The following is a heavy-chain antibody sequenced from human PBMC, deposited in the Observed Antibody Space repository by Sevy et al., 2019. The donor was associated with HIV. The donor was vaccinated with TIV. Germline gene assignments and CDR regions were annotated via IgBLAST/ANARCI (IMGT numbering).Heavy chain of an antibody. V-gene: IGHV3-48*01. D-gene: IGHD6-19*01. J-gene: IGHJ6*02. Sequence: GGSLRLSCAASGFTFSSYSMNWVRQAPGKGLEWVSYISSSSSTIYYADSVKGRFTISRDNAKNSLYLQMNSLRAEDTAVYYCAREGLAVDQRSYYYYYGMDVWGQGTTVTVSS. CDR3: AREGLAVDQRSYYYYYGMDV. CDR1: GFTFSSYS. CDR2: ISSSSSTI.